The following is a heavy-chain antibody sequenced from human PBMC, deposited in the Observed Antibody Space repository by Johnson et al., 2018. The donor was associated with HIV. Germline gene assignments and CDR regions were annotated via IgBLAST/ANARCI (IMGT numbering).Heavy chain of an antibody. D-gene: IGHD3-22*01. V-gene: IGHV3-20*04. J-gene: IGHJ3*02. Sequence: VQLVESGGGVVRPGGSLRLSCAASGFTFDDYGMSWVRQAPGKGLEWVSGIDWNGGRQGYVDSVEGRFTISRDNAKNSLYLQMNSLRAEDTAVYYCARDSDSLYAFDIWGQGTMVTVSS. CDR3: ARDSDSLYAFDI. CDR2: IDWNGGRQ. CDR1: GFTFDDYG.